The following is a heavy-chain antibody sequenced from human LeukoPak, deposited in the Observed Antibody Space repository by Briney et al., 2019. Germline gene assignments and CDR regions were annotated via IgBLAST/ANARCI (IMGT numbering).Heavy chain of an antibody. CDR3: AKDLRFSGSPRAFDF. J-gene: IGHJ3*01. CDR1: GFTFSSYA. CDR2: ISGSTSNT. Sequence: GGSLRLSCAASGFTFSSYAMNCVRQDPGKGLEWVSTISGSTSNTFYADSVKGRFTISRDNSKNTLSLQMNSLRAEDTAIYYCAKDLRFSGSPRAFDFWGQGTMVTVSS. V-gene: IGHV3-23*01. D-gene: IGHD1-26*01.